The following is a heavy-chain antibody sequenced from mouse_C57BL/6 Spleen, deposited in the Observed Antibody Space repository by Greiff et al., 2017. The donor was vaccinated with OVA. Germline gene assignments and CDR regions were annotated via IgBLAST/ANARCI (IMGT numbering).Heavy chain of an antibody. CDR3: ARMEAYDYPFAY. CDR2: IYPGSGST. J-gene: IGHJ3*01. Sequence: VQLQQPGAELVKPGASVKMSCKASGYTFTSYWITWVKQRPGQGLEWIGDIYPGSGSTNYNEKFKSKATLTVDTSSSTAYMQLSSLTSEDSAVYYCARMEAYDYPFAYWGQGTLVTVSA. CDR1: GYTFTSYW. D-gene: IGHD2-4*01. V-gene: IGHV1-55*01.